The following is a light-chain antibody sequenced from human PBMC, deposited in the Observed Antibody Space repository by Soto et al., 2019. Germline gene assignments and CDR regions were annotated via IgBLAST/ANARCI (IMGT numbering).Light chain of an antibody. J-gene: IGKJ4*01. CDR3: QQSYRTQLT. CDR2: AAS. Sequence: DIQMTQSPSSLSASVGDIVTITCRSRQSLSSYLNWYQQKPGKAPKLLIYAASSLQSGVPSRFRGRGSGTDFTLTISSLHTEDFATYYGQQSYRTQLTCGGGTKVEIK. CDR1: QSLSSY. V-gene: IGKV1-39*01.